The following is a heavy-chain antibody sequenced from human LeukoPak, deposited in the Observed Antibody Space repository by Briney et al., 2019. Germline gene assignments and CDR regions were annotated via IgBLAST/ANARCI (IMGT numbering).Heavy chain of an antibody. V-gene: IGHV3-66*01. CDR1: GFTVSTNS. D-gene: IGHD6-19*01. J-gene: IGHJ4*02. Sequence: PGGSLRLSCAASGFTVSTNSMSWVRQAPGKGLEWVSLIYSGGSTYYADSVQGRFTISRDNSKNTLYLQLNSVRAEDTAVYYYAKVAVAGPPHPYHFRYWGQGTLVTVSS. CDR2: IYSGGST. CDR3: AKVAVAGPPHPYHFRY.